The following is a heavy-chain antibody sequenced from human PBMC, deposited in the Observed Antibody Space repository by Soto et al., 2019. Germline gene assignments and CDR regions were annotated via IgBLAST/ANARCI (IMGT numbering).Heavy chain of an antibody. CDR2: FYHSGSA. J-gene: IGHJ5*02. V-gene: IGHV4-4*02. CDR1: GGSVSSSYW. CDR3: ARAKLNWFDP. D-gene: IGHD2-15*01. Sequence: QVQLQESGPGLVKPLGTLSLTCAVSGGSVSSSYWWSWVRQPPGKRLEWIGDFYHSGSANYNPSLKSRVSISVYKSKNFFSLKLTFVTAADTAVYFCARAKLNWFDPWGQGTLVTVSS.